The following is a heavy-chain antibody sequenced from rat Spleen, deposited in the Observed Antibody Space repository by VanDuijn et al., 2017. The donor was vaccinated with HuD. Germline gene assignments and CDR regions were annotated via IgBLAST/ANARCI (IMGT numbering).Heavy chain of an antibody. J-gene: IGHJ2*01. CDR3: AKDLDYGPDY. D-gene: IGHD1-11*01. V-gene: IGHV5-25*01. CDR1: GFTFSNYG. Sequence: EVELVESGGGLVQPGRSMKLSCAASGFTFSNYGMAWVRQAPTKGLEWVASISTSGGITYYRDSVKGRFTISRDDEESTLYLQMNSLRSEDTATYYCAKDLDYGPDYWGQGVMVTVSS. CDR2: ISTSGGIT.